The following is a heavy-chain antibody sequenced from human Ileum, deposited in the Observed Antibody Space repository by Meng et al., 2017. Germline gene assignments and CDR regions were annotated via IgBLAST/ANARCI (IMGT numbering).Heavy chain of an antibody. CDR2: AST. CDR1: GGSVSRAGYQ. CDR3: ARDHMGSLDY. V-gene: IGHV4-61*08. J-gene: IGHJ4*02. D-gene: IGHD1-26*01. Sequence: QESGPGLWRPSEILSLICTVSGGSVSRAGYQWGWIRQPPGKGLEWIGYASTNYNPSLKSRVTISLDTSRNQFSLSLSSVTAADTAVYYCARDHMGSLDYWGQGILVTVSS.